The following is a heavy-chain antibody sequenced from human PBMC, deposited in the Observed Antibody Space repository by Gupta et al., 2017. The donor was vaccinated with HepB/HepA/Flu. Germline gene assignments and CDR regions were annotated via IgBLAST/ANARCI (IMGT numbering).Heavy chain of an antibody. D-gene: IGHD6-13*01. V-gene: IGHV3-48*02. CDR1: GFTFSSYR. J-gene: IGHJ4*02. CDR2: ITSSTSTI. Sequence: EVQLVESGGGLVQPGGSLRLSCAASGFTFSSYRMHWVRQAPVKGLEWDSHITSSTSTIYYADSVKGRFTISRDKAKNSLYRKMKSLRDEDAAVYYCATGSSEKQLGSYFDYWGQGTLVTVSS. CDR3: ATGSSEKQLGSYFDY.